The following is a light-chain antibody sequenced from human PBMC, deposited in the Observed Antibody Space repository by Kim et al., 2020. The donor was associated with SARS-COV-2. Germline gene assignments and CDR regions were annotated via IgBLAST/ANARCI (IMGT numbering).Light chain of an antibody. CDR2: GRN. V-gene: IGLV3-19*01. J-gene: IGLJ3*02. CDR3: QSRDSGGNGV. CDR1: SLRSYY. Sequence: SSELTQDPAVSVALGQTVRITCQGDSLRSYYATWXQQKPRQAPVLVIFGRNNRPSGIPDRFSGSTSGNTASLTISGAQAEDEADFYCQSRDSGGNGVFGG.